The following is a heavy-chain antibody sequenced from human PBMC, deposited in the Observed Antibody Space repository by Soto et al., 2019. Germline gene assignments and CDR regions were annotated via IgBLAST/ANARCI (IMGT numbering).Heavy chain of an antibody. J-gene: IGHJ4*02. CDR2: ISDSDNAT. D-gene: IGHD6-19*01. CDR3: AKGVSSSAWSASDN. Sequence: EVQLLESGGGLVQPGGSLRLSCAASGFTFSSYAMTWVRQAPGKGLEWVSVISDSDNATYYADSVKGRCTISRDNSTNTLYLQFNSLRAEDTAVYYCAKGVSSSAWSASDNWGQGTLVTVSS. CDR1: GFTFSSYA. V-gene: IGHV3-23*01.